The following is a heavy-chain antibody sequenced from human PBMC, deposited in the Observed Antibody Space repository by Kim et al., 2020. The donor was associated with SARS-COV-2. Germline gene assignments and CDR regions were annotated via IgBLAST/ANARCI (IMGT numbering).Heavy chain of an antibody. D-gene: IGHD6-13*01. Sequence: TNYTPSLKSRVTISVDTAKNQFSLKLSSVTAADTAVYYCARQIAEAFDIWGQGTMVTVSS. V-gene: IGHV4-59*08. CDR2: T. CDR3: ARQIAEAFDI. J-gene: IGHJ3*02.